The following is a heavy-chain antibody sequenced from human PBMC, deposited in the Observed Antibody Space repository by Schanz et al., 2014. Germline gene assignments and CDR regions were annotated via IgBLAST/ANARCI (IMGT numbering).Heavy chain of an antibody. Sequence: QVQLQESGPGLVKPSETLSLTCTVSGVSIGGYYWSWIRQPPGKGLEWIGYIFFSGSTTYNPSSNSRVTISVDMSKTQFARTRSSVTAADTAVYYCARLGVGDKAYYYYGTDVWGQGTTVLVSS. J-gene: IGHJ6*02. CDR2: IFFSGST. CDR1: GVSIGGYY. CDR3: ARLGVGDKAYYYYGTDV. D-gene: IGHD1-26*01. V-gene: IGHV4-59*08.